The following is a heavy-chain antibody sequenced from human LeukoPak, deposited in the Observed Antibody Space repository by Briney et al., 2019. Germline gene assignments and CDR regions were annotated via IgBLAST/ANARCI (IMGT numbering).Heavy chain of an antibody. J-gene: IGHJ4*02. V-gene: IGHV1-8*03. CDR1: GYTFTSLD. Sequence: ASVKVSCKASGYTFTSLDINWVRQATGQGLEWMGWINPNSGNRGYAQQFQGRVTITRDTSINIAYMELSSLRSEDTAVYYCASYSSGWSFDYWGQGTLVTVSS. D-gene: IGHD6-19*01. CDR3: ASYSSGWSFDY. CDR2: INPNSGNR.